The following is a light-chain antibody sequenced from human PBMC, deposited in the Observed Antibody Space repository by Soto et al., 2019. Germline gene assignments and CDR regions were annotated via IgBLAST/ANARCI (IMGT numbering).Light chain of an antibody. CDR1: QSLLHSNGYNY. V-gene: IGKV2-28*01. Sequence: DIVMTQSPLSLPVTPGEPASISCRSSQSLLHSNGYNYLDWYLQKPGQSPQLLIYLGSNRASGGPDRFRGSGSGTDFTLKISRVEAEDVGVYYCMQALQTPMYTFGQGTKLEIK. CDR2: LGS. J-gene: IGKJ2*01. CDR3: MQALQTPMYT.